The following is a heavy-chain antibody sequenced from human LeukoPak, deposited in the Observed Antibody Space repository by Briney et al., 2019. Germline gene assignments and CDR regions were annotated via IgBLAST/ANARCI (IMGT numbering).Heavy chain of an antibody. V-gene: IGHV4-59*08. D-gene: IGHD2-15*01. Sequence: SETLSLTCRVSGASVSNYYWSWVRQSPGKGLEWIGFFHYSGSTNYNPSLNSRVTTSIDTSMNQLSLTLVSVTAADTAVYFCARHHDGGPKLRLDFWGLGVLVTVSS. CDR1: GASVSNYY. J-gene: IGHJ4*02. CDR2: FHYSGST. CDR3: ARHHDGGPKLRLDF.